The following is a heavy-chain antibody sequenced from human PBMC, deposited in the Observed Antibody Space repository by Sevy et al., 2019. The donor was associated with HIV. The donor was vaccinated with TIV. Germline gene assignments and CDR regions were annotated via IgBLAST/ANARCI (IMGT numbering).Heavy chain of an antibody. J-gene: IGHJ6*02. Sequence: SETLSLTCTVSGGSVSSSSHYWSWIRQPPGRGLECIGYIYYSGNTSYNPSLKSRVTISVDTSKNQFSLKLSSVTAADTAVYFCARVSGSYSGLSGYYGMDVWGQGTTVTVSS. CDR3: ARVSGSYSGLSGYYGMDV. CDR2: IYYSGNT. D-gene: IGHD1-26*01. CDR1: GGSVSSSSHY. V-gene: IGHV4-61*01.